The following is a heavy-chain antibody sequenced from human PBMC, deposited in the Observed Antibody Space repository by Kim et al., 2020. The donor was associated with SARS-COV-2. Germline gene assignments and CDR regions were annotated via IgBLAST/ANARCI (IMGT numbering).Heavy chain of an antibody. J-gene: IGHJ6*02. Sequence: GESLKISCKSSGYIFTNYWIAWVRQTPGKGLEWMGNIYPSDSDTRYSPSFQGQVTISADKAIGTAFLQWNTLKASDTAVYFCARTGTGDYYFGMDVWGQGTTVAVSS. CDR1: GYIFTNYW. V-gene: IGHV5-51*01. CDR2: IYPSDSDT. D-gene: IGHD1-1*01. CDR3: ARTGTGDYYFGMDV.